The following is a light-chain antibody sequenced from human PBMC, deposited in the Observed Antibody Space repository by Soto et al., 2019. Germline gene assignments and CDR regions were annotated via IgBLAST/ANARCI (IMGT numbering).Light chain of an antibody. V-gene: IGLV2-14*01. CDR3: SSYSSTSTLV. J-gene: IGLJ1*01. Sequence: QSALAQPASVSGSPGQSIAISCSGTNSDIADYNSVSWYQQHPGKAPKLMISEATYRPSGVSNRFSGSKSGNTASLTISGLQTEDEADYYCSSYSSTSTLVFGTGPKVTVL. CDR1: NSDIADYNS. CDR2: EAT.